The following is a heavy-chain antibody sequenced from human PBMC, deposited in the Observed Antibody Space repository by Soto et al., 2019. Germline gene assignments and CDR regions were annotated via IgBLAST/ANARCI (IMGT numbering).Heavy chain of an antibody. J-gene: IGHJ4*02. V-gene: IGHV1-2*04. CDR2: INPNSGGT. D-gene: IGHD6-13*01. Sequence: GASVKVSCKASGYTFTGYYMHWVRQAPGQGLEWMGWINPNSGGTNYAQKFQGWVTMTRDKSISTAYMELSRLRYEDTAVYYCERGQLKRVIAAAGPFDYWGQGPLVIVSS. CDR1: GYTFTGYY. CDR3: ERGQLKRVIAAAGPFDY.